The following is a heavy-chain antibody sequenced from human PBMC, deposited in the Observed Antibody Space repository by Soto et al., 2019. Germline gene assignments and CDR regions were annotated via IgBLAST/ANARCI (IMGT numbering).Heavy chain of an antibody. Sequence: QVQLQESGPGLVKPSETLFVTCTVSGGSTDSLYWSWVRQPPGKGLEWIGYVSYSGSTTYNPSLKSRVIVSIDTSKNQFSLKLTSVTAADTDVYYCARQGYYDLLSGYYLFDYWGQGILVTVSS. J-gene: IGHJ4*02. V-gene: IGHV4-59*08. CDR3: ARQGYYDLLSGYYLFDY. CDR2: VSYSGST. D-gene: IGHD3-3*01. CDR1: GGSTDSLY.